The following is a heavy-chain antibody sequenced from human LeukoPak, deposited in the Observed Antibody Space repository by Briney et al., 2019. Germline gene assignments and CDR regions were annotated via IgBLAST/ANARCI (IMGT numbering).Heavy chain of an antibody. Sequence: GGSLRLSCAASGFTFSSYAMSWVRQAPGKGLEWVSAITGSGSGTYHADSVKGRFTISRDNSKNTLYLQMNSLRAEDTAVYYCAKGGIGERGAIDYWGQGTLVTVSS. D-gene: IGHD2-15*01. CDR3: AKGGIGERGAIDY. V-gene: IGHV3-23*01. CDR2: ITGSGSGT. J-gene: IGHJ4*02. CDR1: GFTFSSYA.